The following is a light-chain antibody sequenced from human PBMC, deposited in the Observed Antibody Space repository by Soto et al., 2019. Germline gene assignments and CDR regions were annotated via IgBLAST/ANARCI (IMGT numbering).Light chain of an antibody. J-gene: IGLJ1*01. CDR2: ENT. CDR1: SSDIGRHH. Sequence: QSVLTQPPSVSATPGQKVTISCSGSSSDIGRHHVSWYQQFPGTAPRLLIYENTKRPSGIPDRFSGSKSGTSATLGITGLQTGDEADYYCGTWDTSLSRVFGTGT. V-gene: IGLV1-51*02. CDR3: GTWDTSLSRV.